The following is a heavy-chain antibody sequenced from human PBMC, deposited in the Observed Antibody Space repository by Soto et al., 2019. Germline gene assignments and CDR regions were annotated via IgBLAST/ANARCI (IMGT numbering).Heavy chain of an antibody. V-gene: IGHV3-21*01. CDR2: ISGSSDNI. Sequence: GRSMRLSCRSAGWHFTAYARNWVRPAPGKGLEWVSSISGSSDNIYYADSVQGRFTISRDNAKTSLYLQMDSLRAEDTAVYYCARDFVVVPAAIGDYWGPGKLVTVSS. D-gene: IGHD2-2*01. CDR1: GWHFTAYA. J-gene: IGHJ4*02. CDR3: ARDFVVVPAAIGDY.